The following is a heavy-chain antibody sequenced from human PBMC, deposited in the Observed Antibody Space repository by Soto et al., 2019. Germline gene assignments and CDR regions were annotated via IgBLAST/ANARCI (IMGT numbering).Heavy chain of an antibody. V-gene: IGHV1-18*01. J-gene: IGHJ4*02. Sequence: AAVKVSCKASGYTFTSCGISWVRQAPGQGLEWMGWISAYNGNTNYAQKLQGRVTMTTDTSTSTAYMELRSLRSDDTAVYYCARVYGYXRSITMVRGVIPYYFDYWGQGTLVTVSS. CDR2: ISAYNGNT. D-gene: IGHD3-10*01. CDR1: GYTFTSCG. CDR3: ARVYGYXRSITMVRGVIPYYFDY.